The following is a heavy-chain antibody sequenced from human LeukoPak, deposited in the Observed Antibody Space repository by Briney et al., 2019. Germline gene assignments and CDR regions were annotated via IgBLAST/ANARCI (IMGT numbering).Heavy chain of an antibody. CDR3: ARVSRSLQTYYYDSSGYYGYAFDI. V-gene: IGHV1-8*01. Sequence: ASVKVSCKASRYTFTSYDINWVRQATGQGLEWMGWMNPNSGNTGYAQKFQGRVTMTRNTSISTAYMELSSLRSEDTAVYYCARVSRSLQTYYYDSSGYYGYAFDIWGQGTMVTVSS. CDR2: MNPNSGNT. CDR1: RYTFTSYD. J-gene: IGHJ3*02. D-gene: IGHD3-22*01.